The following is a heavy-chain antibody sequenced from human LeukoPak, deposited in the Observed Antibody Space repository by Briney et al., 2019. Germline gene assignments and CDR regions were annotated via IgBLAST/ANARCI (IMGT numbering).Heavy chain of an antibody. CDR1: GFTFSDHH. J-gene: IGHJ4*02. Sequence: GGSLRLSCAASGFTFSDHHMDWVRQAPGKGLEWVSHINSDGSWTGYADSVKGRFTISKDNAKNTVYLQMNSPRAEDTAVYYCVSFYETYWGRGTLVTVSS. D-gene: IGHD2/OR15-2a*01. CDR3: VSFYETY. V-gene: IGHV3-74*01. CDR2: INSDGSWT.